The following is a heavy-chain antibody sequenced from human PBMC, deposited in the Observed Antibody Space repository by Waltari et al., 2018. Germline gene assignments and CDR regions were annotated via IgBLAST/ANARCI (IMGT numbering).Heavy chain of an antibody. CDR1: GYTLPELS. Sequence: QVQLVQSGAEVKKPGASVKVSCTVSGYTLPELSMHWVRQAPGKGLEWMGGFDPEDGETIYAQKFQGRVTMTEDTSTDTAYMELSSLRSEDTAVYYCATGFKREQLAPFDPWGQGTLVTVSS. J-gene: IGHJ5*02. D-gene: IGHD6-13*01. CDR2: FDPEDGET. CDR3: ATGFKREQLAPFDP. V-gene: IGHV1-24*01.